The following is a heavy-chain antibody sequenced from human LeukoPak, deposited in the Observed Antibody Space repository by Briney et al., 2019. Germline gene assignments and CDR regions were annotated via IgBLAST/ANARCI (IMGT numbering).Heavy chain of an antibody. CDR1: GYTFTSYG. CDR2: ISAYNGNT. J-gene: IGHJ4*02. D-gene: IGHD3-22*01. Sequence: ASVKVSCKASGYTFTSYGISWVRQAPGQGLEWMGWISAYNGNTNYAQKLQGRVTMTTDTSTSTAYMELRSLRSDDTAVYYCAREPNHYDSSGYYYWGQGTLVTVSS. CDR3: AREPNHYDSSGYYY. V-gene: IGHV1-18*01.